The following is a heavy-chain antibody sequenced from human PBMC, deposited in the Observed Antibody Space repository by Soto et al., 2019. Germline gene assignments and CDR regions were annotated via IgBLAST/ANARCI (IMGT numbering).Heavy chain of an antibody. CDR1: GFSFSSNG. D-gene: IGHD1-26*01. V-gene: IGHV3-30*03. Sequence: QVQLVESGGGVVQPGRSLRLSCAASGFSFSSNGMHWVRQAPGKGMEWLAMTSYDGSDKYYADSVKGRFTISRDNSKNTLYLQMNSLRAEDTAVYYCATWGEGMGVTFDYWGQGTLVTFSA. CDR3: ATWGEGMGVTFDY. J-gene: IGHJ4*02. CDR2: TSYDGSDK.